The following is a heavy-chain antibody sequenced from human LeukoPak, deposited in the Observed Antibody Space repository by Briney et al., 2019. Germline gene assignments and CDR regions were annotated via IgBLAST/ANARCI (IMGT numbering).Heavy chain of an antibody. CDR2: INWNGGST. CDR1: GFTFDDYG. V-gene: IGHV3-20*04. D-gene: IGHD2-2*01. CDR3: ARGGGPRGVVPAAPIAY. Sequence: GGSLRLSCAASGFTFDDYGMSWVRQAPGKGLEWVSGINWNGGSTGYADSVKGRFTISRDNAKNSLYLQMNSLRAEDTALYYCARGGGPRGVVPAAPIAYWGQGTLVTVSS. J-gene: IGHJ4*02.